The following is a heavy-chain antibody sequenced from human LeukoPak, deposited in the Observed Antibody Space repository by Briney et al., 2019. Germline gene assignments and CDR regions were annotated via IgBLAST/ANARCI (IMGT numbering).Heavy chain of an antibody. CDR2: IYYSGST. CDR3: ARLGVTMPVPDY. D-gene: IGHD4-11*01. J-gene: IGHJ4*02. Sequence: PSETLSLTCTVSGGSISSSSYYWGWIRQPPGKGLEWIGSIYYSGSTYYNPSLKSRVTISVDTSKNQFSLKLSSVTAAGTAVYYCARLGVTMPVPDYWGQGTLVTVSS. CDR1: GGSISSSSYY. V-gene: IGHV4-39*01.